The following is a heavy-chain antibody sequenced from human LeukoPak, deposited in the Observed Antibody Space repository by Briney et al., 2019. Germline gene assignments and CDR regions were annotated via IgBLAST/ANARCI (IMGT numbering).Heavy chain of an antibody. CDR2: XYPGDSDT. CDR1: XYXXXXXX. V-gene: IGHV5-51*01. J-gene: IGHJ4*02. D-gene: IGHD1-26*01. Sequence: GESLKISCKGXXYXXXXXXIGWVRQMPXXXXXXXXXXYPGDSDTRYSPSFQGQVTISAHKSISTAYLQWSSLKASDTAMYYCARQSGWELTSESYFDYWGQGTLLTVSS. CDR3: ARQSGWELTSESYFDY.